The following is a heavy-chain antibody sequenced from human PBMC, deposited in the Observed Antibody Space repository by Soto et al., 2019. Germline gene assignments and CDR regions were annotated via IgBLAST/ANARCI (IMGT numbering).Heavy chain of an antibody. CDR3: ARYNAASGTYYFDY. CDR2: IYHSGST. J-gene: IGHJ4*02. V-gene: IGHV4-30-2*01. D-gene: IGHD6-13*01. Sequence: PSETLSLTCAVSGGSISSGGYSWSWIRQPPGKGLEWIGYIYHSGSTYYNPSLKSRVTISVDRSKNQFSLRLNSVTAADSAVYYCARYNAASGTYYFDYWGQGTLVTVSS. CDR1: GGSISSGGYS.